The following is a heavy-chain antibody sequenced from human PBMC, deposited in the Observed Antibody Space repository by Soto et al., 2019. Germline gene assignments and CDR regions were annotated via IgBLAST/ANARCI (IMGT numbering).Heavy chain of an antibody. V-gene: IGHV3-23*01. CDR3: AKGHSDYQGDYNYYGMDV. CDR1: GFPFSSYA. Sequence: GGSLRLSCAASGFPFSSYAISWVRQAPGRGLEWVAASTGAGGGTYNLEAVKGRFTVSRDNSKKTVYLQLDGLRAEDTAVYYCAKGHSDYQGDYNYYGMDVWGQGTTVTASS. D-gene: IGHD6-25*01. CDR2: STGAGGGT. J-gene: IGHJ6*02.